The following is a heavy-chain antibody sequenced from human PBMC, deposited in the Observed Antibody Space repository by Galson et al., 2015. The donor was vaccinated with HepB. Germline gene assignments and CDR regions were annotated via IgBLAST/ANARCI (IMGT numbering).Heavy chain of an antibody. Sequence: QSGAEVKKPGESLKISCKGSGYSFTNYWVGWVRQMPGKGLAWMGIIYPGDSDTRYSPSFQGQVTISADKSISTAYLQWSSLKASDTGMYYCARQGSAAYYGMDVWGQGTTVTVSS. J-gene: IGHJ6*02. CDR1: GYSFTNYW. CDR3: ARQGSAAYYGMDV. CDR2: IYPGDSDT. V-gene: IGHV5-51*01.